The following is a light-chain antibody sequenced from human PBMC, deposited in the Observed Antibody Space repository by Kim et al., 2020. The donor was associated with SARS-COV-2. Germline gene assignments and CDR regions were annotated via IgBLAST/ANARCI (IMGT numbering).Light chain of an antibody. CDR2: DAS. CDR1: QSVSSY. Sequence: SPGEGATLPCRASQSVSSYLAWYQQKPGQAPRLLIYDASNRATGIPARFSGSGSGTDFTLTISSLEPEDFAVYYCQQRSNWPPITFGQGTRLEIK. CDR3: QQRSNWPPIT. J-gene: IGKJ5*01. V-gene: IGKV3-11*01.